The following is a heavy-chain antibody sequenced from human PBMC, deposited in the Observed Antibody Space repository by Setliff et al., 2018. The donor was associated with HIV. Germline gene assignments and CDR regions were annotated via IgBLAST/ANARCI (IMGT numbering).Heavy chain of an antibody. CDR3: VIDEGITLRILDQNGIDV. V-gene: IGHV1-69*05. CDR2: IIPVVGTP. D-gene: IGHD3-3*01. CDR1: GGSFTTYA. J-gene: IGHJ6*02. Sequence: SVKVSCKASGGSFTTYALNWVRQAFGQGLEWLGGIIPVVGTPHYAQKFQGRVTMTTDESSTIAYMELSSLTSEDTAVYYCVIDEGITLRILDQNGIDVWGQGTTVTVTS.